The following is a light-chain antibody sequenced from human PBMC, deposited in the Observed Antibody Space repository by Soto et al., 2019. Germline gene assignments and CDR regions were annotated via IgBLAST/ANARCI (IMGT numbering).Light chain of an antibody. CDR2: DVY. Sequence: QSVLTQPASVSGSPGQSSTISCTGTSSDVGAYNYVSWYQQHPGKVPKLIIYDVYNRPSGVSTRFSGSKSGNTASLTISGLQTEDEADYYCTSYTFINTYVFGTGTKVTVL. V-gene: IGLV2-14*03. CDR3: TSYTFINTYV. CDR1: SSDVGAYNY. J-gene: IGLJ1*01.